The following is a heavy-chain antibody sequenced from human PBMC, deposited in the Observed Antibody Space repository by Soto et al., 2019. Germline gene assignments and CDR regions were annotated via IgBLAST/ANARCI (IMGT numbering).Heavy chain of an antibody. V-gene: IGHV1-18*01. Sequence: QVQLVQSGAEVKKPGASVKVSCKASGYTFTSYGISWVRQAPGQGLEWMGWISAYNGNTNYAQKLQGRVTMTTDTSTSTADMELRSLRSHDTAVYYCARVGFTYYDILTGYYRGGEGDYWGQGTLVTVSS. D-gene: IGHD3-9*01. CDR3: ARVGFTYYDILTGYYRGGEGDY. J-gene: IGHJ4*02. CDR1: GYTFTSYG. CDR2: ISAYNGNT.